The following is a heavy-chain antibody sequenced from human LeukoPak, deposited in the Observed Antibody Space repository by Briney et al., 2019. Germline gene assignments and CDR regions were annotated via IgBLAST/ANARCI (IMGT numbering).Heavy chain of an antibody. CDR1: GYIFTTYW. CDR3: ARSSGPGSSFDY. V-gene: IGHV5-51*01. D-gene: IGHD3-10*01. CDR2: IYPGDSDT. Sequence: GESLKISCKGSGYIFTTYWIGWVRPMPGKGPEWMGIIYPGDSDTRYSPSFQGQVTLSADKSITTAYLQWSNLKASDISMYYCARSSGPGSSFDYWGQGTLVTVSS. J-gene: IGHJ4*02.